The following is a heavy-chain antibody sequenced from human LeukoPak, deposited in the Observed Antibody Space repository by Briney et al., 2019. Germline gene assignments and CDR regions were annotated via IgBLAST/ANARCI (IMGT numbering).Heavy chain of an antibody. CDR1: GFTFSSYA. V-gene: IGHV3-30-3*01. D-gene: IGHD6-13*01. CDR3: ARTIAAAGGFYFDY. J-gene: IGHJ4*02. Sequence: GGSLRLSCAASGFTFSSYAMHWVRQAPGKGLEWVAVISYDGSNKYYADSVKGRFTISRDNSRNTLYLQMNSLRAEDTAVYYCARTIAAAGGFYFDYWGQGTLVTVSS. CDR2: ISYDGSNK.